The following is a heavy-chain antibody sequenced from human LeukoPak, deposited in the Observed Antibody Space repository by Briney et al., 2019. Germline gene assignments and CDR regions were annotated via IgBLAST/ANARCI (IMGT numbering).Heavy chain of an antibody. J-gene: IGHJ4*02. V-gene: IGHV3-21*01. D-gene: IGHD3-3*01. CDR2: ISSSNSYI. Sequence: GGSLRLSCAASGFTFSSYSMDWVRQAPGKGLEWVSSISSSNSYIYYADSVKGRFTISRDNAKNSLYLQMNSLRAEDTAVYYCAKDPQLALWIRYFDYWGQGTLVTVSS. CDR3: AKDPQLALWIRYFDY. CDR1: GFTFSSYS.